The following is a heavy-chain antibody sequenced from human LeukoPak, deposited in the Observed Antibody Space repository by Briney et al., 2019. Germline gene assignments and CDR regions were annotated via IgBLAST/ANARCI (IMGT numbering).Heavy chain of an antibody. CDR2: ISAYNGNT. D-gene: IGHD3-22*01. CDR3: ARVTMYYYDSSGYLDY. Sequence: ASVKVSCKASGYTFTSYGISWVRQAPGQGLEWMGWISAYNGNTNYAQKLQGRVTMTTDTSTSTAYTELRSLRSDDTAVYYCARVTMYYYDSSGYLDYWGQGTLVTVSS. CDR1: GYTFTSYG. V-gene: IGHV1-18*01. J-gene: IGHJ4*02.